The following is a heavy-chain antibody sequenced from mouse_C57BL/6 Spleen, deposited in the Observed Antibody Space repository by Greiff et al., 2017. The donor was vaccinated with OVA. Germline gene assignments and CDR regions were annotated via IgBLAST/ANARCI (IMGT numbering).Heavy chain of an antibody. Sequence: QVQLKQSGAQLVRPGASVTLSCKASGYTFTDYEMHWVKQTPVHGLEWIGAIDPETGGTAYHQKFKGKAILTADKSSSTAYMELRSLTSEDSAVYYCTRCGGGYAMDYWGQGTSVTVSS. CDR3: TRCGGGYAMDY. V-gene: IGHV1-15*01. D-gene: IGHD1-1*02. CDR1: GYTFTDYE. CDR2: IDPETGGT. J-gene: IGHJ4*01.